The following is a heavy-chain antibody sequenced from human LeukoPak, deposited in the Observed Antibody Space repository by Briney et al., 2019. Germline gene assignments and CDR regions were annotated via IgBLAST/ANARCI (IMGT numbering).Heavy chain of an antibody. CDR1: GASISSYY. CDR2: LYTSGGT. Sequence: SETLSLTCTVSGASISSYYWSWIRQPAGKGLEWIGRLYTSGGTDYNPSLKSRLTMSVDTSKNQFSLKLSSVTAADTAVYYCARDSPLNPPYWGQGTLVTVSS. V-gene: IGHV4-4*07. J-gene: IGHJ4*02. CDR3: ARDSPLNPPY.